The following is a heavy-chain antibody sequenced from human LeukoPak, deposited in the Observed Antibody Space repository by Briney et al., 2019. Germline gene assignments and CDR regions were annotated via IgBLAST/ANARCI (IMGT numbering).Heavy chain of an antibody. D-gene: IGHD2-15*01. J-gene: IGHJ4*02. CDR3: ARAPSGCGGTCPSDH. CDR2: IHDNGGS. Sequence: SETLSLTCTVSGGSISNYFWSWIRQPAGKGLEWIGRIHDNGGSNHNPSLKSRGTMSLDTSMNQVSLKLASVTAADTAVYYCARAPSGCGGTCPSDHWGPGTQVTVSS. CDR1: GGSISNYF. V-gene: IGHV4-4*07.